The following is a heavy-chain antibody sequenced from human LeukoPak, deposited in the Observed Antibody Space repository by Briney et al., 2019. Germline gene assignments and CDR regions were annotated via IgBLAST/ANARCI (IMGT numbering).Heavy chain of an antibody. CDR2: ISGSGGST. J-gene: IGHJ4*02. Sequence: GGSLRLSCAVSGFTFSSYAMSWVRQAPGKGLEWVSAISGSGGSTYYADSVKGRFTISRDNSKNTLYLQMNSLRAEDTAVYYRAKDYYDSSGYYSPFDYWGQGTLVTVSS. CDR3: AKDYYDSSGYYSPFDY. CDR1: GFTFSSYA. V-gene: IGHV3-23*01. D-gene: IGHD3-22*01.